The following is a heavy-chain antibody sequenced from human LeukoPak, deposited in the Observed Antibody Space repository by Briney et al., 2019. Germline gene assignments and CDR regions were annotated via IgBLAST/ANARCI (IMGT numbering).Heavy chain of an antibody. D-gene: IGHD6-19*01. V-gene: IGHV1-8*03. CDR3: ARVLRSGWYGGAFDI. Sequence: GASVKVSCKASGYTFTSFDIAWVRQATGQGLEWMGWMNPNSGNTGYAQNFQGRVSITRNISISTAYMELSSLRSEDTAVYYCARVLRSGWYGGAFDIWGQGTMVTVSS. CDR1: GYTFTSFD. J-gene: IGHJ3*02. CDR2: MNPNSGNT.